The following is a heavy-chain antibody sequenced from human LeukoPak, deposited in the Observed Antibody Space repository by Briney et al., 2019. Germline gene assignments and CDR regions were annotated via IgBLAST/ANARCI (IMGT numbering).Heavy chain of an antibody. CDR2: INPSGGST. CDR3: ARGKVGLRDEGAFDI. CDR1: GYTFTSYY. D-gene: IGHD3-16*01. Sequence: GASVKVPCKASGYTFTSYYMHWVRQAPGQGLEWMGIINPSGGSTSYAQKFQGRVTMTRDTSTSTVYMELSSLRPEDTAVYYCARGKVGLRDEGAFDIWGQGTMVTVSS. J-gene: IGHJ3*02. V-gene: IGHV1-46*01.